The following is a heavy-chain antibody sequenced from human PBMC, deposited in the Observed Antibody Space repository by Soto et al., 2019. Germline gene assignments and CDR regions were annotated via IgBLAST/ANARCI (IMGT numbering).Heavy chain of an antibody. J-gene: IGHJ6*02. CDR3: AKDVASGSYPPYYYYGMDV. Sequence: EVQLLESGGGLVQPGGSLRLSCSASGFTFSSYAMSWVRQATGKGLEWVSRISGSGGNAYYADSVRGRFTISRDNSKNTLRLQMNSLRADDTAVYHCAKDVASGSYPPYYYYGMDVWGQGTTVTVSS. CDR1: GFTFSSYA. CDR2: ISGSGGNA. D-gene: IGHD1-26*01. V-gene: IGHV3-23*01.